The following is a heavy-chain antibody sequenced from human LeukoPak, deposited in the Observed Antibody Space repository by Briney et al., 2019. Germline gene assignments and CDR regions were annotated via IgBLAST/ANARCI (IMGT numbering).Heavy chain of an antibody. CDR3: ARDRVIFGVVNTYYFDY. Sequence: GRSLRLSCAASGFTFSSYGMRWVRQAPGKGLEWVAVIWYDGSNKYYADSVKGRFTISRDNSKNTLYLQMNSLRAEDTAVYYCARDRVIFGVVNTYYFDYWGQGTLVTVSS. D-gene: IGHD3-3*01. J-gene: IGHJ4*02. CDR1: GFTFSSYG. CDR2: IWYDGSNK. V-gene: IGHV3-33*01.